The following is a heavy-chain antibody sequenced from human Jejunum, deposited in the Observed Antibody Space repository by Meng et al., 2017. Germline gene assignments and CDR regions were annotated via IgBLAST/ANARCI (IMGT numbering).Heavy chain of an antibody. CDR2: IRAKGFGGTT. Sequence: GGSLRLSCTTSGFIFGDYAMAWFRQAPGKGLEWVGFIRAKGFGGTTEYAASAKGRFFISRDDSKSTTYLEMNNLKTEDTAAYYCARERGTITRVRGDVDYWGQGTLVTVSS. J-gene: IGHJ4*02. V-gene: IGHV3-49*03. D-gene: IGHD3-10*01. CDR3: ARERGTITRVRGDVDY. CDR1: GFIFGDYA.